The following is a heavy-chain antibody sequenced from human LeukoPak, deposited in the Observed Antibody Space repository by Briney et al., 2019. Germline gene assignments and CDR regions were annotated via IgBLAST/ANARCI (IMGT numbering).Heavy chain of an antibody. J-gene: IGHJ4*02. CDR2: ISHDGSNK. V-gene: IGHV3-30*18. CDR3: AKGNYYDISLPFDY. CDR1: GFTFSNFG. D-gene: IGHD3-22*01. Sequence: GGSLRLSCAASGFTFSNFGMHWVRQAPGKGLEWEAVISHDGSNKYYADSVKGRFTISRDKSKNTVYLQMNGLRVEDTAVYFCAKGNYYDISLPFDYWGQGTLVTVSS.